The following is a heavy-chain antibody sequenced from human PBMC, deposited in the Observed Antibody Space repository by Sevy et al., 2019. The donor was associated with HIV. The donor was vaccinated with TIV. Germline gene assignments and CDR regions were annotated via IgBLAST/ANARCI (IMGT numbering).Heavy chain of an antibody. CDR1: GYYFTGYY. J-gene: IGHJ4*02. CDR2: INPNGGGT. V-gene: IGHV1-2*02. CDR3: ARSVYGSGTYLNDY. Sequence: ASVKVSCKASGYYFTGYYVHWVRQAPGQGLEWMGWINPNGGGTNIGQKFHGRVTMSRDTSITKAYMELMRLRSNDTGVYYCARSVYGSGTYLNDYWGQGTLVTVSS. D-gene: IGHD3-10*01.